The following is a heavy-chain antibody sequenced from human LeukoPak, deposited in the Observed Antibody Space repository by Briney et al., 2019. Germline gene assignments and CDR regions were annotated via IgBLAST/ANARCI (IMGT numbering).Heavy chain of an antibody. CDR3: GRDYKYAFDD. D-gene: IGHD5-24*01. Sequence: GGSLRLSCAASGFTFSDYSMNWARQAPGKGLEWISYIGIDSGNTNYADSVKGRFTISGDKAKNSLYLQMNSLRVEDTAVYYCGRDYKYAFDDWGQGTLVTVSS. V-gene: IGHV3-48*01. CDR2: IGIDSGNT. CDR1: GFTFSDYS. J-gene: IGHJ4*02.